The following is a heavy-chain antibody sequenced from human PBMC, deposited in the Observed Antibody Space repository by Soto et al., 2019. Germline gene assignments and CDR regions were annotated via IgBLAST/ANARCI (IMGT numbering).Heavy chain of an antibody. CDR3: AKDGHRTLEITPFITSYFDY. J-gene: IGHJ4*02. CDR2: ISGSGGST. D-gene: IGHD1-1*01. Sequence: GGSLRLSCAASGFTFSSYAMSWVRQAPGKGLEWVSAISGSGGSTYYADSVKGRFTISRDNSKNTLYLQMNSLRAEDTAVYYCAKDGHRTLEITPFITSYFDYWGQGTLVTVSS. V-gene: IGHV3-23*01. CDR1: GFTFSSYA.